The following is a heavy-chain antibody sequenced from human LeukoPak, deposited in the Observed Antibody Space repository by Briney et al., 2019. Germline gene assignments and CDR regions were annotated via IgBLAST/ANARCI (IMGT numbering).Heavy chain of an antibody. V-gene: IGHV4-4*07. CDR1: GGSVSSYY. Sequence: PSETLSLTCTVSGGSVSSYYWSWIRQPAGKGPEWIGRIYTSGSTNYNPSLKSRVTMSVDTSKNQFSLKLSSVTAADTAVYYCARTLYSSSFLQNWFDPWGQGTLVTVSS. J-gene: IGHJ5*02. CDR3: ARTLYSSSFLQNWFDP. D-gene: IGHD6-13*01. CDR2: IYTSGST.